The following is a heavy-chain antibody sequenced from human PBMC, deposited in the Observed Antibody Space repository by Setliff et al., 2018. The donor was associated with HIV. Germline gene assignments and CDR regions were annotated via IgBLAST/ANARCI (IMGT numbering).Heavy chain of an antibody. J-gene: IGHJ4*02. Sequence: GASVKVSCKASGYTFSTYGLTWVRQAPGQGLEWMGWIRADNGHTDYAQKFQGRVTMTADTSTSTAYMEMRTLRSEDTAIYYCARGPPLGNSYGYVNYWGQGTLVTVSS. D-gene: IGHD5-18*01. CDR1: GYTFSTYG. CDR3: ARGPPLGNSYGYVNY. CDR2: IRADNGHT. V-gene: IGHV1-18*01.